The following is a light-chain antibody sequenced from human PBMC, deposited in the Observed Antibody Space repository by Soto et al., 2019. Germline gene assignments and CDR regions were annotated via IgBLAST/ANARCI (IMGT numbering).Light chain of an antibody. CDR3: QHYNSYSEA. J-gene: IGKJ1*01. V-gene: IGKV1-13*02. CDR2: AAS. CDR1: QSISNF. Sequence: AIQLTQSPSSLSTSVGDSVTITCRASQSISNFLNWYQHKPGKAPDLLIYAASTLFSGVPSRFRGSGSGTDFTLTITSLQPDDFATYYCQHYNSYSEAFGQGTKVDIK.